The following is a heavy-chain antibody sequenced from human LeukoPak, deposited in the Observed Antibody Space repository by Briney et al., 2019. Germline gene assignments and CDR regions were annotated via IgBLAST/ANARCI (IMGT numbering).Heavy chain of an antibody. J-gene: IGHJ3*02. CDR1: GLTFSGCE. CDR3: ARVATMVRVPLDALDI. Sequence: PGGSLRLSCAISGLTFSGCELTWVRQAPGKGLEWISYISRSGNTIYYADSVKGRFTTSRDNAKNSLYLQMNSLRVEDTAVYYCARVATMVRVPLDALDIWGQGTMVSVSS. CDR2: ISRSGNTI. V-gene: IGHV3-48*03. D-gene: IGHD3-10*01.